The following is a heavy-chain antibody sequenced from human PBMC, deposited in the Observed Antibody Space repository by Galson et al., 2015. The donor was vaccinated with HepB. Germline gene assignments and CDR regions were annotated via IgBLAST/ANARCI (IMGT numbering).Heavy chain of an antibody. Sequence: SVKVSCKASGYTFTSYYMHWVRQAPGQGLEWMGIINPGGGSTSYAQKFQGRVTMTRDTSTSTVYMELSSLRSEDTAVYYCARDPSAAALDYWGQGTLVTISS. CDR2: INPGGGST. V-gene: IGHV1-46*01. CDR1: GYTFTSYY. CDR3: ARDPSAAALDY. D-gene: IGHD2-2*01. J-gene: IGHJ4*02.